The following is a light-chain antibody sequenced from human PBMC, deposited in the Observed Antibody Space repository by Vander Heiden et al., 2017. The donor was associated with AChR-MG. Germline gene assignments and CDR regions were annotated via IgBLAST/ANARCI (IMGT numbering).Light chain of an antibody. CDR1: DSDVGGYNF. CDR3: TSYTRDATLV. CDR2: DVT. J-gene: IGLJ2*01. V-gene: IGLV2-14*03. Sequence: QSALAQPASVSGSPGQTITISCTGSDSDVGGYNFVSWYQHLPGKAPKLIIYDVTNRPSGISIRFSASGLQAEDEGDYYCTSYTRDATLVFGRGTKLTVL.